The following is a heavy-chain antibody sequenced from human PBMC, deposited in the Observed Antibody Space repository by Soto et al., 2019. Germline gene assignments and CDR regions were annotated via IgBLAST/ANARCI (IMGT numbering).Heavy chain of an antibody. D-gene: IGHD6-6*01. V-gene: IGHV1-18*01. J-gene: IGHJ6*03. Sequence: QVRLLQSGAEVKKPGASVKVSCKASGYTFTNYGITWVRQAPGQGLEWLGWISAYNGDTHYTQRLQGRVTMTTDKTTSTAYMELRGLRSDDTAVYYCARGRQLVGYFYYSMDVWGKGTTVTVSS. CDR2: ISAYNGDT. CDR3: ARGRQLVGYFYYSMDV. CDR1: GYTFTNYG.